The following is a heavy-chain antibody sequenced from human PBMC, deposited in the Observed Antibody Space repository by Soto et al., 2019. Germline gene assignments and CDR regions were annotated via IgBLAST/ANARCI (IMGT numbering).Heavy chain of an antibody. V-gene: IGHV1-18*01. CDR2: ISTYNGNT. D-gene: IGHD5-12*01. CDR3: ARYVSGYDSLLDY. Sequence: GASVKVSCKASGYMFRSYGISWVRQAPGKGLEWMGWISTYNGNTKYGQKFQGRVTLPTQTSTSTVYMDLRSLSFDDTAVYYCARYVSGYDSLLDYWGQGTLVTVSS. J-gene: IGHJ4*02. CDR1: GYMFRSYG.